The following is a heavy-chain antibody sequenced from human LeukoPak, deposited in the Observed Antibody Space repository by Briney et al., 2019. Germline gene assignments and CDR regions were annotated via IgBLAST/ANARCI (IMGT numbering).Heavy chain of an antibody. Sequence: SETLSLTCTVSGGSISSSSYYWGWIRQPPGKGLEWIGYIYYSGSTNYNPSLKSRVTISVDTSKNQFSLKLSSVTAADTAVYYCARGSYSSSWLWGQGTLVTVSS. J-gene: IGHJ4*02. D-gene: IGHD6-13*01. CDR2: IYYSGST. V-gene: IGHV4-61*05. CDR3: ARGSYSSSWL. CDR1: GGSISSSSYY.